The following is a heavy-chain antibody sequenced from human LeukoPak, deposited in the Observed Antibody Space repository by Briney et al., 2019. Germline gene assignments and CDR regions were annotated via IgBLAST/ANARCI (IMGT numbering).Heavy chain of an antibody. CDR3: ASRWELNWFDP. CDR2: INHSGST. V-gene: IGHV4-34*01. J-gene: IGHJ5*02. D-gene: IGHD1-26*01. Sequence: SETLSLTCAVSGGSFSGYYWSWIRQPPGKGLEWIGEINHSGSTNYNPSLKSRVTISVDTSKNQFSLKLSSVTAADTAVYYCASRWELNWFDPWGQGTLVTVSS. CDR1: GGSFSGYY.